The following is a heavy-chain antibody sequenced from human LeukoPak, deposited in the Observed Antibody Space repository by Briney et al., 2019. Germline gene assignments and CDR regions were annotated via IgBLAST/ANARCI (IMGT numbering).Heavy chain of an antibody. D-gene: IGHD1-7*01. CDR3: ARGSVTGTYADYYYYYLDV. CDR1: GYNLSRYD. Sequence: GASVKVSRKTSGYNLSRYDINWVRQAPGQRPEWMGWMSPKIGHTGSAPKFRGTITFRRNTSISTVYMELDILRSEDTAVYLCARGSVTGTYADYYYYYLDVWGKGTTVTVSS. CDR2: MSPKIGHT. J-gene: IGHJ6*03. V-gene: IGHV1-8*03.